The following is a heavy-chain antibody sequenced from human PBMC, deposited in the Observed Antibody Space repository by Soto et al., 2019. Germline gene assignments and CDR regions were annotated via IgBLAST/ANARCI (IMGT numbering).Heavy chain of an antibody. V-gene: IGHV1-3*01. CDR3: ARGSVLRFLEWLSHRKYYYGMEV. J-gene: IGHJ6*02. CDR1: GYTFTSYS. D-gene: IGHD3-3*01. CDR2: ISAGIGHR. Sequence: APVKVSCKASGYTFTSYSIHWAQQVPGQRPDRMGWISAGIGHRKFSQNSQGRVTIPADKSTSTAYMELSSLGSEDTAVYCCARGSVLRFLEWLSHRKYYYGMEVWGPGTTVTVSS.